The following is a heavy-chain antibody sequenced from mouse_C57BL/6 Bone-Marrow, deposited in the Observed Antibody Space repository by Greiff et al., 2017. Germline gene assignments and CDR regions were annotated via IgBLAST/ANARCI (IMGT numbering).Heavy chain of an antibody. V-gene: IGHV1-69*01. J-gene: IGHJ2*01. Sequence: QVQLQQPGAELVMPGASVQLSCKASGYTFTSYWMHWVKQRPGQGLEWIGEIDPSDSYTNYNQKFKGKSTLTVDKSSSTAYMQLSSLTSEDSAVYYCAREGGYDYDDGVDYWGQGTTLTVSS. CDR1: GYTFTSYW. CDR3: AREGGYDYDDGVDY. CDR2: IDPSDSYT. D-gene: IGHD2-4*01.